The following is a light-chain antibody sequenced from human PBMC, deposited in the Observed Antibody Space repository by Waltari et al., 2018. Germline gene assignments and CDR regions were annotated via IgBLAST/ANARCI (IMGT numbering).Light chain of an antibody. J-gene: IGLJ2*01. CDR1: SLRSYH. CDR2: GKN. CDR3: NSRDTSGNRVI. V-gene: IGLV3-19*01. Sequence: SSGLTQDPAVSVALGQTVRITCQGDSLRSYHESWYQQKPGQAPLLVVYGKNNRPSGIRDRFSASSSGNTDFLTITGAQAEDEAVYYCNSRDTSGNRVIFGGGTKLTV.